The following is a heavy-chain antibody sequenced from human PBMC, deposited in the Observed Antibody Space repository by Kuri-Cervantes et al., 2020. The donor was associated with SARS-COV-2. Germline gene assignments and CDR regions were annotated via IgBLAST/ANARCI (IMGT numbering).Heavy chain of an antibody. V-gene: IGHV3-74*01. CDR1: GFTFSSYS. Sequence: GGSLRLSCAASGFTFSSYSMNWVRQAPGKGLVWVSCITNDGRATTYADSVKGRFTLSRDNAKNMLFLQMNSLRAEDTAVYYCVRDGDHWNFDYWGQGTLVTVSS. J-gene: IGHJ4*02. CDR2: ITNDGRAT. CDR3: VRDGDHWNFDY. D-gene: IGHD1-1*01.